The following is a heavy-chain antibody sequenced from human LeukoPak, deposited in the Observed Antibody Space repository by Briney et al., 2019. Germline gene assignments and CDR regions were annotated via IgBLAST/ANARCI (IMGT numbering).Heavy chain of an antibody. CDR2: IRYDGSNK. CDR3: ARGGGAGSYRRRSYYYYMDV. V-gene: IGHV3-30*02. D-gene: IGHD3-16*02. J-gene: IGHJ6*03. CDR1: GFTLSTYG. Sequence: PGGSLRLSCAASGFTLSTYGMHWVLQAPGKGLEWVAFIRYDGSNKYYADSVKGRFTISRDNSKNTLYLQMNSLRAEDTAVYYCARGGGAGSYRRRSYYYYMDVWGKGTTVTVSS.